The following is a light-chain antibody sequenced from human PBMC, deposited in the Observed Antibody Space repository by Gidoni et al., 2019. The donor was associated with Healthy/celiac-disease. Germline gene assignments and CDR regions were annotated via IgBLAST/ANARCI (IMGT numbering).Light chain of an antibody. CDR3: PQYGSSPPIT. Sequence: EIVLTQSPGTLSLSPGERATLSCRASQSVSSSYLAWYQQKPGQAPRLLIYGASSRATGIPDRFSGSGSGTDFTLTISRLEPEDFAVYSCPQYGSSPPITFXGXTKVEIK. CDR1: QSVSSSY. J-gene: IGKJ4*01. V-gene: IGKV3-20*01. CDR2: GAS.